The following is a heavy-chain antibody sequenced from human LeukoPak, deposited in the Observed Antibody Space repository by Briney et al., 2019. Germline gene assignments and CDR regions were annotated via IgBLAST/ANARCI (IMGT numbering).Heavy chain of an antibody. V-gene: IGHV4-34*01. CDR1: GGSFSGYY. CDR3: ARLRGLGPSDAFDI. Sequence: SETLSLTCAVYGGSFSGYYWSWIRQPPGQGLEWIGEINHSGSTNYNPSLKSRVTISVDTSKNQFSLKLSSVTAADTAVYYCARLRGLGPSDAFDIWGQGTMVTVSS. D-gene: IGHD2-15*01. CDR2: INHSGST. J-gene: IGHJ3*02.